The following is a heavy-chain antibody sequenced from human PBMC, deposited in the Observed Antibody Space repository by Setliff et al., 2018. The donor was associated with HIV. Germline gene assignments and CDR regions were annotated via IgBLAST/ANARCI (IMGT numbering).Heavy chain of an antibody. CDR1: GGSISRSSYY. D-gene: IGHD3-10*01. J-gene: IGHJ4*01. CDR3: ASTDNTGYKIDY. CDR2: IYYSGST. V-gene: IGHV4-39*01. Sequence: PSETLSLTCTVSGGSISRSSYYWGWIRQPPGKGPEWVGSIYYSGSTYYSPSLKSRVTISVDTSKRQFFLHLTSVTAADTAVYFCASTDNTGYKIDYWGQGALVTVPQ.